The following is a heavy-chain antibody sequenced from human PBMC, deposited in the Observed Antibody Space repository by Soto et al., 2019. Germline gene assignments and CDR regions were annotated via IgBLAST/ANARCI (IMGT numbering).Heavy chain of an antibody. D-gene: IGHD3-16*02. V-gene: IGHV1-8*01. J-gene: IGHJ5*02. CDR1: GYTFTSYD. CDR3: AKKAHCYVWGSYHYNT. Sequence: ASVKVSCKASGYTFTSYDINWVRQATGQGLEWMGWMNPNSGNTGYAQKFQGRVTMTRNTSISTAYMELSSLRFDDTAVYYCAKKAHCYVWGSYHYNTWGQGTPVTVSS. CDR2: MNPNSGNT.